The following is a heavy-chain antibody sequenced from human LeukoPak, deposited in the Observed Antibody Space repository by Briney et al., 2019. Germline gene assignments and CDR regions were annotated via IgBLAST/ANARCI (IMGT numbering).Heavy chain of an antibody. D-gene: IGHD3-16*02. V-gene: IGHV4-34*01. J-gene: IGHJ4*02. CDR1: GGSISNYY. CDR2: INHSGST. CDR3: ARGGEEDYVWGSYPYFDY. Sequence: PSETLSLTCTVSGGSISNYYWSWIRQPPGKGLEWIGEINHSGSTNYNPSLKSRVTISVDTSKNQFSLKLSSVTAADTAVYYCARGGEEDYVWGSYPYFDYWGQGTLVTVSS.